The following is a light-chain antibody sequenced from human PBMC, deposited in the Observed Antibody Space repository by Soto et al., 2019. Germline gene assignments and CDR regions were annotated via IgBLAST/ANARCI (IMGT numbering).Light chain of an antibody. CDR2: GAS. V-gene: IGKV3-15*01. Sequence: EIVMTQSPATLSVSPGERATLSCRASQSVSSTLAWYQQKPGQAPRLLIYGASTRATGIPARFSGSGSGTEFTLTSSSLQSEDVAVYYCQQYNNWRGTFGQGTKVEIK. J-gene: IGKJ1*01. CDR1: QSVSST. CDR3: QQYNNWRGT.